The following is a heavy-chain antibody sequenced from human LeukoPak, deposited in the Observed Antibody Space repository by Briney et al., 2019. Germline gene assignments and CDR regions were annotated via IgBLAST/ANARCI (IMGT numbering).Heavy chain of an antibody. D-gene: IGHD3-9*01. J-gene: IGHJ4*02. V-gene: IGHV3-30*18. CDR2: ISYDGSNK. CDR1: GFTFSSYG. CDR3: AKGPFDWLLDDLTFDY. Sequence: GGSLRLSCAASGFTFSSYGMHWVRQAPGKGLEGVAVISYDGSNKYYADSVKGRFTISRDNSKNTLYLQMNSLRAEDTAVYYCAKGPFDWLLDDLTFDYWGQGTLVTVSS.